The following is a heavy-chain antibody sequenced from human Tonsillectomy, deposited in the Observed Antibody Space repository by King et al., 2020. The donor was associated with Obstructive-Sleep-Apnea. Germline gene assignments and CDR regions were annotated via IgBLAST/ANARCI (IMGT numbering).Heavy chain of an antibody. V-gene: IGHV5-51*01. CDR1: GYTFTSYW. CDR3: ARPGVSFSLTWYYFDY. J-gene: IGHJ4*02. D-gene: IGHD3-16*02. Sequence: VQLVESGVEVKKPGESLKISCKGSGYTFTSYWIGWVRQVPGKGLEWMGIIHPGDSNIRYSPSFQGQVTISADKSINTAYLHWSSLKASDTAMYYCARPGVSFSLTWYYFDYWGQGTLVTVSS. CDR2: IHPGDSNI.